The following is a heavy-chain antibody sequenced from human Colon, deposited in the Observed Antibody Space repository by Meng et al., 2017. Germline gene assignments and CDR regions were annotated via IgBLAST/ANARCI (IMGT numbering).Heavy chain of an antibody. J-gene: IGHJ4*02. D-gene: IGHD2-15*01. CDR3: ASAGKGYCSGGSCYPNPYFDY. CDR1: GGSISSSD. Sequence: GSLRLSCTVSGGSISSSDWNWIRQPAGEGLEWIGRIFPNGNTNYNPSLRSRVTIAKDTSKNQLSLKLNSVTAADTAVYYCASAGKGYCSGGSCYPNPYFDYWGQGTLVTVSS. CDR2: IFPNGNT. V-gene: IGHV4-4*07.